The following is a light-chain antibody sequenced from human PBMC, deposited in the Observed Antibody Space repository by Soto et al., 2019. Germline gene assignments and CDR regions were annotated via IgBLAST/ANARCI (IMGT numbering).Light chain of an antibody. V-gene: IGKV1-5*03. CDR1: QSISSW. Sequence: DIQMTKSPSTLSPSVGDRVTITCHASQSISSWLAWNHQKPGKPPNLLIYKATNLESGVPSMFSGSGSGTEFTLTISSLQPDDFATYYCQQDHRFPVTFGQGTRLEIK. CDR3: QQDHRFPVT. J-gene: IGKJ5*01. CDR2: KAT.